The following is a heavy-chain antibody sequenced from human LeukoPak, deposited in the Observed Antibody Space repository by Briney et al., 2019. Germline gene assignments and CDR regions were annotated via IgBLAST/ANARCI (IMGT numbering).Heavy chain of an antibody. CDR1: GGSISSNGYY. J-gene: IGHJ4*02. V-gene: IGHV4-61*05. Sequence: SETLTLTCSVSGGSISSNGYYWGWIRQPPGKGLEWIGYIYYSGSTNYNPSLKSRVTISVDTSKNQFSLMLSSVTAADTAVYYCARHGYSSAWYAGGLDYWGQGTLVTVSS. D-gene: IGHD6-19*01. CDR2: IYYSGST. CDR3: ARHGYSSAWYAGGLDY.